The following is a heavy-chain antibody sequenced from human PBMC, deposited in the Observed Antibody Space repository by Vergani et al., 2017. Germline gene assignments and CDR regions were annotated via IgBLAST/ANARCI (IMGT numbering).Heavy chain of an antibody. CDR2: IYYSGST. J-gene: IGHJ3*01. CDR3: ARRSGGYYSGRKVHPLRTAVDV. Sequence: QLQLQESGPGLVKPSATLSLTCSVSGASIRSSNYYWGWIRQPPGKGLEWIASIYYSGSTYYNPSLKSRVTISVDTSKNQFSLKLSSVTAAYTAIYFCARRSGGYYSGRKVHPLRTAVDVWGHGTVVTVSS. V-gene: IGHV4-39*01. D-gene: IGHD3-10*01. CDR1: GASIRSSNYY.